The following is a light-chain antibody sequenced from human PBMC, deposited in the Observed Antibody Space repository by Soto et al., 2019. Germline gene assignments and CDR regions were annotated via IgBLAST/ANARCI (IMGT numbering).Light chain of an antibody. CDR3: SSYTTSSTVV. V-gene: IGLV2-14*01. CDR2: EVS. Sequence: QSALTQPASVSGSPGQSITISCIGTSSDVGGYNYVSWYQQHPGKAPKLIIYEVSNRPSGVSNRFSGSKSGTTASLTISGLQAEDEADYYCSSYTTSSTVVFGGGTQLTVL. CDR1: SSDVGGYNY. J-gene: IGLJ2*01.